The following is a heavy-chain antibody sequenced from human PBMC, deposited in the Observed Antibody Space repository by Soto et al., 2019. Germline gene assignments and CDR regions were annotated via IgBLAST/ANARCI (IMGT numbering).Heavy chain of an antibody. CDR1: GGTFSSYA. V-gene: IGHV1-69*01. D-gene: IGHD2-2*01. J-gene: IGHJ6*02. CDR3: ARSQGSSTSLEIYYYYCYGMDV. CDR2: SIPISDTT. Sequence: QVQLVQSGAEVKKPGSSVKVSCKASGGTFSSYAISWVRQAPGQGLEWMGGSIPISDTTNYAQTFQGRVTNTADESTSTAYMELGSLRSEDTAVYYCARSQGSSTSLEIYYYYCYGMDVGSQGTTVTASS.